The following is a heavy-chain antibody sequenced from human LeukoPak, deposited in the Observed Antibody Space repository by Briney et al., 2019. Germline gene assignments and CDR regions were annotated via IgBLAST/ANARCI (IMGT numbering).Heavy chain of an antibody. CDR3: ARDLGYCSGGSCYSLRAFDI. CDR1: GGSISSYY. D-gene: IGHD2-15*01. CDR2: IYYSGST. Sequence: SETLSLTCTGSGGSISSYYWSWIRQPPGKGLEWIGYIYYSGSTNYNPSLKSRVTISVDTSKNQFSLKLSSVTAADTAVYYCARDLGYCSGGSCYSLRAFDIWGQGTMVTVSS. V-gene: IGHV4-59*01. J-gene: IGHJ3*02.